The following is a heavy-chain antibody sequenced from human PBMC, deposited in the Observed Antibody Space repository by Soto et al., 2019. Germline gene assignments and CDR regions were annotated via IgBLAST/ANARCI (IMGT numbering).Heavy chain of an antibody. D-gene: IGHD1-20*01. CDR3: AKESLSPLGIGYFQH. V-gene: IGHV3-23*01. Sequence: WGSLSLSFSSSLFTFSSYAMSWVRQAPGKGLEWVSAIRFLGGSTYYADSVKGRFTISRDNSKNTLYLQMNSLRDEDTAVYYCAKESLSPLGIGYFQHWGQGTLVTVS. J-gene: IGHJ1*01. CDR2: IRFLGGST. CDR1: LFTFSSYA.